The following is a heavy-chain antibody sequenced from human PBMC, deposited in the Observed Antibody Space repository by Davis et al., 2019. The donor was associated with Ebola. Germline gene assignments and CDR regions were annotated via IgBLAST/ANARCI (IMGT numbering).Heavy chain of an antibody. Sequence: ASVKVSCKASGYTFTGYYMHWVRQVPGQGLEWMGWINPNSGGTNYAQKFQGWVTMTRDTSISTAYMELSRLRSDDTAVYYWARGGGSSKRTMGYWGQGTLVTVSS. CDR1: GYTFTGYY. CDR2: INPNSGGT. CDR3: ARGGGSSKRTMGY. J-gene: IGHJ4*02. D-gene: IGHD1-26*01. V-gene: IGHV1-2*04.